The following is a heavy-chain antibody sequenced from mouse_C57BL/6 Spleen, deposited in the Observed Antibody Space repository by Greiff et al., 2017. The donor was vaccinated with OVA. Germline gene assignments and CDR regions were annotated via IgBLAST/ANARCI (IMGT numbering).Heavy chain of an antibody. CDR2: IRNKANGYTT. CDR1: GFTFTDYY. Sequence: EVNLVESGGGLVQPGASLRLSCAASGFTFTDYYMSWVRQPPGKAPEWLALIRNKANGYTTAYTASVKGRFTISRDNSQNILYLQMNTLRAEDSATYDGVKAVRDYDGYALDYWGQGTSVTVSS. V-gene: IGHV7-4*01. CDR3: VKAVRDYDGYALDY. D-gene: IGHD2-4*01. J-gene: IGHJ4*01.